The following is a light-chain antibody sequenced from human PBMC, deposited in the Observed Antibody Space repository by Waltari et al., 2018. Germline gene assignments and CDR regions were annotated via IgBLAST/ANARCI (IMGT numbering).Light chain of an antibody. Sequence: IQMTQSPPALSASVGDRVAITCRASQSINDYLHWYQQKPGKAPRVLIYTASSLQRGVPTRFSGSGSGTEFTLTISTLQPEDAATYYCQQSYSSPWTFGQGTKVEIK. CDR2: TAS. CDR3: QQSYSSPWT. J-gene: IGKJ1*01. V-gene: IGKV1-39*01. CDR1: QSINDY.